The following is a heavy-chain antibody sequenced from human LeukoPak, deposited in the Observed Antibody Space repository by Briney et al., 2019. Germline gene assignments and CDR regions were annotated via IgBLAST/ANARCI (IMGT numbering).Heavy chain of an antibody. V-gene: IGHV3-7*01. CDR3: ARLEWVTTSYYYYYYYMDV. D-gene: IGHD3-3*01. J-gene: IGHJ6*03. Sequence: GRSLRLSYAPSGFTFSIYWMSWVRQAPGKGLEWVANIKQDGSEKYHVDSVKGRFTISRENAKNSLYLQMNSLRAEGTAVYYCARLEWVTTSYYYYYYYMDVWGKGNTVTVSS. CDR2: IKQDGSEK. CDR1: GFTFSIYW.